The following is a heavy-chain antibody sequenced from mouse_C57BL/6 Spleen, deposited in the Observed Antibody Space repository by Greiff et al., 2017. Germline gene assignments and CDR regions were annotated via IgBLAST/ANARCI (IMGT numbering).Heavy chain of an antibody. V-gene: IGHV1-69*01. CDR3: ARSGDY. Sequence: QVQLQQPGAELVMPGASVKLSCKASGYTFTSYWMHWVKQRPGQGIEWIGEIDPSDSYNNYNQKFKGKSTLTVDKSSSTAYMQLSSLTSEDSAVYYCARSGDYWGQGTTLTVSS. CDR1: GYTFTSYW. J-gene: IGHJ2*01. D-gene: IGHD3-1*01. CDR2: IDPSDSYN.